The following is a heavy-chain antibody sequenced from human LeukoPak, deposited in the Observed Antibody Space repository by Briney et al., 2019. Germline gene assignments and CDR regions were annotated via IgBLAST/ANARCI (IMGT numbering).Heavy chain of an antibody. CDR1: RFTFSTYS. Sequence: PGGSLRLSCAASRFTFSTYSMNWVRQAPGKGLEWVSSISSSSTYIYYADSVKGRFTISRDNAKNSLYLQMNSLRVEDTAVYYCARDPTFSGDYGGSYFDYWGQGTLVTVSS. V-gene: IGHV3-21*01. J-gene: IGHJ4*02. D-gene: IGHD4-17*01. CDR2: ISSSSTYI. CDR3: ARDPTFSGDYGGSYFDY.